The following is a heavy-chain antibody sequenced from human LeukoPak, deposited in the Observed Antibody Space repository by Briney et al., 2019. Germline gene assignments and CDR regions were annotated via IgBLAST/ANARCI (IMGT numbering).Heavy chain of an antibody. CDR3: ARGADSSVGEEVTDY. V-gene: IGHV3-33*01. CDR1: GFTFSSYG. J-gene: IGHJ4*02. Sequence: PGGSLRLSCAASGFTFSSYGMHWVRQAPGKGLEWVAVIWYDGSNKYYGDSVKGRFTISRDNAKNTLYLQMNSLRAEDTAVYYCARGADSSVGEEVTDYWGQGTLVTVSS. D-gene: IGHD6-25*01. CDR2: IWYDGSNK.